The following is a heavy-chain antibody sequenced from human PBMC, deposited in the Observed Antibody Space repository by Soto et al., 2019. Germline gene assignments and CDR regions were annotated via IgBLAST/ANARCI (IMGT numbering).Heavy chain of an antibody. V-gene: IGHV4-4*07. CDR2: LYSSGNT. J-gene: IGHJ4*02. D-gene: IGHD1-26*01. CDR1: GASINSYG. Sequence: SETLSLTCTVSGASINSYGWSWVRQPAGQGLEWIGRLYSSGNTNYNPSFKSRLTMSADTSKNQFSLKVTSVTAADTAVYYCARGPYINGYYVIDSWSPGTLVTVSS. CDR3: ARGPYINGYYVIDS.